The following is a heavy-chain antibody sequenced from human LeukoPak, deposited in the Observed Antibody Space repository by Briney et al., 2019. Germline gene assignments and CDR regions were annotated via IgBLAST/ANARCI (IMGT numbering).Heavy chain of an antibody. CDR2: ISSSSSYI. CDR1: GFTFSSYS. V-gene: IGHV3-21*01. J-gene: IGHJ4*02. Sequence: GGSLRLSCAASGFTFSSYSMNWVRQAPGKGLEWVSSISSSSSYIYYADSVKGRFTISRDNAKNSLYLQMNSLRAEDTAVYYCASLYDSSGFFDYWGQGTLVTVSS. CDR3: ASLYDSSGFFDY. D-gene: IGHD3-22*01.